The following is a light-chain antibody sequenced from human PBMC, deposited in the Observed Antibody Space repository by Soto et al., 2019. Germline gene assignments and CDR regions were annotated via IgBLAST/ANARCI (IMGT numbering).Light chain of an antibody. Sequence: EIVMTQSPATLSVSPGERATLSCRASQSVSSNLAWYQQKPGQAPRLLIYGASTRATGIPARFSGSGSGTEFTLTISSLQSEDFAVYYCQQYNNWPLWTFGQGTQVEI. V-gene: IGKV3-15*01. CDR2: GAS. CDR1: QSVSSN. J-gene: IGKJ1*01. CDR3: QQYNNWPLWT.